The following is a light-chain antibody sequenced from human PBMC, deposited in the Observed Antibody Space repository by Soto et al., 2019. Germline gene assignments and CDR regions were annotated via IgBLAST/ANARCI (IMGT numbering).Light chain of an antibody. CDR2: ANS. CDR1: SSNIGAGYD. CDR3: QSYDSSPSGYV. V-gene: IGLV1-40*01. J-gene: IGLJ1*01. Sequence: QSVLTQPPSVSRAPGQRVTISCTGSSSNIGAGYDVHWYQQLPGTAPKLLIYANSNRPAGVPDRFSASKSGTSASLAITGPQXEDEADYYCQSYDSSPSGYVFGTGTKV.